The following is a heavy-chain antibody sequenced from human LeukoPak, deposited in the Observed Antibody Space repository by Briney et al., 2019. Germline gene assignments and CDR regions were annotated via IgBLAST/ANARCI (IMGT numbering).Heavy chain of an antibody. J-gene: IGHJ6*04. CDR2: IHSDGAYT. V-gene: IGHV3-74*01. D-gene: IGHD2-2*01. Sequence: GGSLRLSCAASGITFSLYWMNWVRQAPGKGLVWVSRIHSDGAYTSYADSVKGRFTISRDNAKNTLYLQMNSLRAEDTAVYYCAFHCSCPSCPRNYYYGMDVWGKGTTVIVSS. CDR1: GITFSLYW. CDR3: AFHCSCPSCPRNYYYGMDV.